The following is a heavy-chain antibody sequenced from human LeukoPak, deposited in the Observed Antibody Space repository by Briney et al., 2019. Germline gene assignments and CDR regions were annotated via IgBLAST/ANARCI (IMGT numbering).Heavy chain of an antibody. Sequence: GGSLRLSCAASGFTFSSYAMNWIRQPPGKGLEWVASVSSSGAYIYYADLVEGRFTISRDNAKNSLILQMNSLRAEDTAVYYCARTAAYSSSWYSYYYYYYMDVWGKGTTVTVSS. V-gene: IGHV3-21*01. CDR3: ARTAAYSSSWYSYYYYYYMDV. D-gene: IGHD6-13*01. CDR2: VSSSGAYI. J-gene: IGHJ6*03. CDR1: GFTFSSYA.